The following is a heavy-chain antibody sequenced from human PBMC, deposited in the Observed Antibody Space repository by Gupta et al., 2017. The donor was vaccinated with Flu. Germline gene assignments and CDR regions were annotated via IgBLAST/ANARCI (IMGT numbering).Heavy chain of an antibody. CDR1: GDSVNSARYY. Sequence: QVQFQESGPGLVKPSETLSLICSVSGDSVNSARYYWAWIRQPPGKGLEWIGNIYYTGKTHYNPSLKSRVSMSLDTPKNDFSLSLTAVTAADAAVYFCARLCATDTCPRNSFDIWGPGTMVTVSS. CDR3: ARLCATDTCPRNSFDI. V-gene: IGHV4-39*02. D-gene: IGHD2-15*01. J-gene: IGHJ3*02. CDR2: IYYTGKT.